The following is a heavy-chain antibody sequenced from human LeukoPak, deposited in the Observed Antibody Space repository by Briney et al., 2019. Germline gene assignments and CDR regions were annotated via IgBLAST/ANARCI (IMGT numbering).Heavy chain of an antibody. J-gene: IGHJ4*02. CDR1: GDSLSSYY. Sequence: PSGTLSLTCTVSGDSLSSYYWSWIRQPPGKGLEWMGYINYSGNTNYNPSLKSRVTISVDTSKNQFSLRLTSVTAADTAVYYCAREGRQDYVYFDCWGQGTLVTVSS. CDR2: INYSGNT. D-gene: IGHD4-17*01. CDR3: AREGRQDYVYFDC. V-gene: IGHV4-59*01.